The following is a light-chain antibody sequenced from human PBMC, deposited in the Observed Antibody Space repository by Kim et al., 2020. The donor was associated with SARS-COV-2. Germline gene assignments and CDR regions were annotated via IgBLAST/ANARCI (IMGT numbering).Light chain of an antibody. CDR1: DIGSKG. Sequence: PEKTARITGGGGDIGSKGVHWYQQKPGQAPVVVIYYDNDRPSGTRERISGSNSGNTATLTISRVEAGDEADYYCQVWDSRSDRYVFGSGTKVTVL. CDR2: YDN. V-gene: IGLV3-21*04. J-gene: IGLJ1*01. CDR3: QVWDSRSDRYV.